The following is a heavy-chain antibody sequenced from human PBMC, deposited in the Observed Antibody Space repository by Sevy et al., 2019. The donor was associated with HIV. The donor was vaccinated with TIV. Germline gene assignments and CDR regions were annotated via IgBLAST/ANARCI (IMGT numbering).Heavy chain of an antibody. CDR3: ARVPAHFIAVADTSDYYGMDV. D-gene: IGHD6-19*01. V-gene: IGHV1-18*01. CDR1: GYTFTSYG. Sequence: ASVKVSCKASGYTFTSYGISWVRQAPGQGLEWMGWISAYNGNTNYAQKLQGRVTMTTDTSTSTAYMELSSLRSDDTAVYYCARVPAHFIAVADTSDYYGMDVWGQGTTVTVSS. CDR2: ISAYNGNT. J-gene: IGHJ6*02.